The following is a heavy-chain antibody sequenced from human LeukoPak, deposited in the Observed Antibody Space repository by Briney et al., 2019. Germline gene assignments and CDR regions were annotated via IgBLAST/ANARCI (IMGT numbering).Heavy chain of an antibody. Sequence: SGPTLVNPTQTPTLTCTFSGFSLSTSGVGVGWIRQPPGKALEWLALIYWNDEKRYSPSLKSRLTITKDTSKNQVVLTMTNMDPVDTATYYCAHSGTVTTPHDAFDIWGQGTMVTVSS. CDR2: IYWNDEK. V-gene: IGHV2-5*01. J-gene: IGHJ3*02. D-gene: IGHD4-17*01. CDR1: GFSLSTSGVG. CDR3: AHSGTVTTPHDAFDI.